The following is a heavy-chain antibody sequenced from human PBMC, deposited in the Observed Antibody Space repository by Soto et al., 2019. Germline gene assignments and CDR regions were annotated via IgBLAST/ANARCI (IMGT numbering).Heavy chain of an antibody. CDR1: GFTFSKFW. Sequence: EVQMVESGGGLVQPGGSLRLSCTASGFTFSKFWMHWVRQVPGKGLVWVSRINPESTTINYAAAVEGRFPSSRDNAQNTLYLQMSSLIVEDSAVYYCTRDTFADEDYWGQGIPVTVSS. J-gene: IGHJ4*02. CDR3: TRDTFADEDY. CDR2: INPESTTI. V-gene: IGHV3-74*01.